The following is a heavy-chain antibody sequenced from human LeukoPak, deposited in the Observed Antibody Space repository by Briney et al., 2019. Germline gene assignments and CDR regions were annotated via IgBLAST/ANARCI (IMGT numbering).Heavy chain of an antibody. CDR1: GFTFSSYG. V-gene: IGHV3-30*02. D-gene: IGHD3-22*01. J-gene: IGHJ2*01. Sequence: GGSLRLSCAASGFTFSSYGMHWVRQAPGKGLEWVTFIRYDGSNKYYADSVKGRFTISRDNSKNTLYLQMNSLRAEDTAVYYCAKGPNYYDSSGYDGRDWYLDLWGRGTLVTVSS. CDR3: AKGPNYYDSSGYDGRDWYLDL. CDR2: IRYDGSNK.